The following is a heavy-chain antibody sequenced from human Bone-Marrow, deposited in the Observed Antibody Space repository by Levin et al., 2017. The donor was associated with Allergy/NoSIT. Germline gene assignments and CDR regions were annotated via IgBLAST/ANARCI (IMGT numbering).Heavy chain of an antibody. CDR2: ISYDGSNK. CDR1: GFTFSSYA. D-gene: IGHD1-26*01. J-gene: IGHJ4*02. V-gene: IGHV3-30*04. Sequence: SCAASGFTFSSYAMHWVRQAPGKGLEWVAVISYDGSNKYYADSVKGRFTISRDNSKNTLYLQMNSLRAEDTAVYYCARDKSRGGSYCGYWGQGTLVTVSS. CDR3: ARDKSRGGSYCGY.